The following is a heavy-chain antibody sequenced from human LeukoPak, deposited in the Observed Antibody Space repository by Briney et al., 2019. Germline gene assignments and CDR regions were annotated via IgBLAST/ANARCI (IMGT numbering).Heavy chain of an antibody. D-gene: IGHD3-22*01. CDR3: ARDAQGVVTDAFDI. J-gene: IGHJ3*02. V-gene: IGHV4-59*01. Sequence: PSETLSLPCTVSGGSLSNYYWSWMRQPPGKGLEGTGYIYYSETTNYNPSLESRVTISVDTSKNQCSLTLRPMTAADTAVYYCARDAQGVVTDAFDIWGQGTMVTVSS. CDR1: GGSLSNYY. CDR2: IYYSETT.